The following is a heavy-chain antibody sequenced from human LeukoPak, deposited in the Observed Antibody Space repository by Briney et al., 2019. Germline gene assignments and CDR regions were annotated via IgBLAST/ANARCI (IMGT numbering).Heavy chain of an antibody. Sequence: ASVTVSCKVSGYTLTELSMHWVRQAPGKGLEWMGGFDPEDGETIYAQKFQGRVTMTEDTSTDTAYMELSSLRSEDTAVYYCATAGAMVRGVPIDYWGQGTLVTVSS. CDR2: FDPEDGET. CDR3: ATAGAMVRGVPIDY. D-gene: IGHD3-10*01. CDR1: GYTLTELS. V-gene: IGHV1-24*01. J-gene: IGHJ4*02.